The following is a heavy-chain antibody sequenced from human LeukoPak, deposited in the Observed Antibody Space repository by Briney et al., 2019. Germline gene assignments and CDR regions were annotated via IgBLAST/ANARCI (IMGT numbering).Heavy chain of an antibody. Sequence: PGGSLRLSCAASGFTFNTYSMNWVRQAPGKGLEWASSISVGGTYIYYADSVRGRFTVSRDDARNSLYLQLSRLRVEDTAMYYCARVDWELRTNDYWGQGTLVTVSS. CDR2: ISVGGTYI. J-gene: IGHJ4*02. V-gene: IGHV3-21*01. D-gene: IGHD1-7*01. CDR1: GFTFNTYS. CDR3: ARVDWELRTNDY.